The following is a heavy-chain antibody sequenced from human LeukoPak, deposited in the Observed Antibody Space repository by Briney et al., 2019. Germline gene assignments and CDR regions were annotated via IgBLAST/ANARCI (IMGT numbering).Heavy chain of an antibody. V-gene: IGHV3-23*01. CDR3: AKVINRSHDVQLWDY. J-gene: IGHJ4*02. CDR2: ISGSGGST. D-gene: IGHD1-1*01. CDR1: GFTFSSYA. Sequence: GGSLRLSCAASGFTFSSYAMSWVRQAPGKGLEWVSGISGSGGSTYYADSVKGRFTISRDNSKNTLYLQMNSLRAEDTAVYYCAKVINRSHDVQLWDYWGQGTLVTVSS.